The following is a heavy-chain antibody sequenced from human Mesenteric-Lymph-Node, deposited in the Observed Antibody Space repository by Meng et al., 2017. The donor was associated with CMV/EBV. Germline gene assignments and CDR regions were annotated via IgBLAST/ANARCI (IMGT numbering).Heavy chain of an antibody. D-gene: IGHD3-10*01. CDR2: IGSSGETM. CDR3: ARDILWWSLDY. CDR1: GFTFSDFH. Sequence: LSLTCAASGFTFSDFHMSWIRQAPGKGLEWVSYIGSSGETMSYADSVRGRFTISRDNSKNSLYLQMNSLRAEDTAVYYCARDILWWSLDYWGQGTLVTVSS. V-gene: IGHV3-11*04. J-gene: IGHJ4*02.